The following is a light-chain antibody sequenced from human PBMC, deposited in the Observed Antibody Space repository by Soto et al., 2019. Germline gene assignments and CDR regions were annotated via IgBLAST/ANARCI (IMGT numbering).Light chain of an antibody. CDR2: AAS. V-gene: IGKV3D-15*01. CDR3: QQYNNWVT. J-gene: IGKJ4*01. Sequence: EVVLTQSPDTLSVSPGERATLSCRASQSVGSNLAWYQQKPGQAPRLLIFAASTRAAGIPARFSGSGSGTEFTLTINRLQSEDFAVYYCQQYNNWVTFGGGTKVDLK. CDR1: QSVGSN.